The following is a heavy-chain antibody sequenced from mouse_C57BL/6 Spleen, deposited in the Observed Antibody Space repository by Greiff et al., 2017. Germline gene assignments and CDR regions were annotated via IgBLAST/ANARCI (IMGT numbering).Heavy chain of an antibody. CDR3: AGAYYSNYGYAMDY. Sequence: DVHLVESGGGLVKPGGSLKLSCAASGFTFSDYGMHWVRQAPEKGLEWVAYISSGSSTIYYADTVKGRFTISRDNAKNTLFLQMTSLRSEDTAMFYCAGAYYSNYGYAMDYWGQGTSVTVSS. CDR1: GFTFSDYG. V-gene: IGHV5-17*01. D-gene: IGHD2-5*01. CDR2: ISSGSSTI. J-gene: IGHJ4*01.